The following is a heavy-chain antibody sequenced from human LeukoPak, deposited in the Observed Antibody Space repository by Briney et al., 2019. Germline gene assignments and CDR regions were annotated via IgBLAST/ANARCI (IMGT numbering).Heavy chain of an antibody. V-gene: IGHV4-4*07. CDR3: ARGYYDSSGYYTEFAN. Sequence: SETLSLTCTVSGGSISSGYWSWIRQPAGKGLEWIGRIYTSGSTDYNPSLKSRVTMSADTSKNKFSLKVTSVTAADTAIYYCARGYYDSSGYYTEFANWGQETLVTVSS. CDR1: GGSISSGY. CDR2: IYTSGST. D-gene: IGHD3-22*01. J-gene: IGHJ4*02.